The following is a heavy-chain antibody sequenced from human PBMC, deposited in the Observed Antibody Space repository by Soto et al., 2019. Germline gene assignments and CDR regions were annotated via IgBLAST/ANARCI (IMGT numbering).Heavy chain of an antibody. CDR1: GYTFTSYY. V-gene: IGHV1-46*01. Sequence: PSVKVSCKASGYTFTSYYMHWVRQAPGQGLEWMGIINPSGGSTSYAQKFQGRVTMTRDTSTSTVYMELSSLRYEDTAVYYCARVVDSGYDLSDWGQGTLVTVSS. J-gene: IGHJ4*02. CDR2: INPSGGST. D-gene: IGHD5-12*01. CDR3: ARVVDSGYDLSD.